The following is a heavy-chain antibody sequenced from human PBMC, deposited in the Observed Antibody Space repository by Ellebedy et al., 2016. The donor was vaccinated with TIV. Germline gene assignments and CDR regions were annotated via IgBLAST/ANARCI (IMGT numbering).Heavy chain of an antibody. Sequence: GESLKISCAASGFTFSRNWMSWVRQAPGKGLEWVANINQDGSLKYYVDSLKGRFTISRDNAENSLYLQMNSLRAEDTAVYFCSRGWYTPDSWGQGTLVIVSS. J-gene: IGHJ4*02. CDR3: SRGWYTPDS. CDR1: GFTFSRNW. V-gene: IGHV3-7*02. CDR2: INQDGSLK. D-gene: IGHD2-15*01.